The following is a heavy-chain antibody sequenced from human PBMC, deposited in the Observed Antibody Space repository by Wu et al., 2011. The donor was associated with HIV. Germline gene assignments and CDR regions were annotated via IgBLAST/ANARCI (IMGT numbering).Heavy chain of an antibody. CDR3: ARQTYEAIDF. CDR1: NGSFTDYY. D-gene: IGHD5-12*01. V-gene: IGHV4-34*01. CDR2: IKHKVRV. J-gene: IGHJ4*02. Sequence: QVQLVQWGAGLLKPSETLSLTCGVYNGSFTDYYWSWIRQSPGKGLEWIGEIKHKVRVNYNPSLESRVTISADTSKNQVSLKLNSVVAGDTAVYYCARQTYEAIDFWGQGTLVTVSS.